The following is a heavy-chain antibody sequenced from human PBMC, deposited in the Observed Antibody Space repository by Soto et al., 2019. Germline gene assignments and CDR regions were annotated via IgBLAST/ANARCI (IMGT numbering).Heavy chain of an antibody. CDR1: GFTFSSYA. Sequence: EVQLLESGGGLVQPGGSLRLSCAASGFTFSSYAMSWVHQAPGKGLEWVSAISGSGGSTYYADSVKGRFTISRDNSKNTLYLQMNSLRAEDTAVYYCAKRNYGSGSYSGMDVWGQGTTVTVSS. J-gene: IGHJ6*02. D-gene: IGHD3-10*01. CDR3: AKRNYGSGSYSGMDV. V-gene: IGHV3-23*01. CDR2: ISGSGGST.